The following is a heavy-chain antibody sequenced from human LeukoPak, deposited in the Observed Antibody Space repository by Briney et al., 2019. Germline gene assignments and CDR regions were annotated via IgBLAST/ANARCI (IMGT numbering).Heavy chain of an antibody. CDR3: ARDGGSYSYYFDY. CDR2: IYHGGTT. V-gene: IGHV4-38-2*02. J-gene: IGHJ4*02. D-gene: IGHD1-26*01. CDR1: GYSISSGYY. Sequence: SETLSLTCTVSGYSISSGYYWGWIRQPPGKGLEWIGSIYHGGTTYYNPSLKSRVTISVDTSKNQFSLKLSSVTAADTAVYYCARDGGSYSYYFDYWGQGTLVTVSS.